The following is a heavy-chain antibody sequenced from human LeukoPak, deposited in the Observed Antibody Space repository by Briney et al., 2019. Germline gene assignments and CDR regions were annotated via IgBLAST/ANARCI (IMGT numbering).Heavy chain of an antibody. CDR1: GGSISTSTYY. J-gene: IGHJ4*02. D-gene: IGHD3-10*01. V-gene: IGHV4-39*01. CDR2: IYKTGST. Sequence: SETLSLTCIVSGGSISTSTYYWAWVRQPPGKGLAWIGSIYKTGSTNYSPSLKSRVTISVDTSENQFSLKLSSVTAADTAVYYCARGITMVRGHDYWGQGTLVTVSS. CDR3: ARGITMVRGHDY.